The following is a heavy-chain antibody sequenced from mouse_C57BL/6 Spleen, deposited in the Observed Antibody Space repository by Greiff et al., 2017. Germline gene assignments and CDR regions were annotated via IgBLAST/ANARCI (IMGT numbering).Heavy chain of an antibody. CDR2: IDPSDSST. J-gene: IGHJ3*01. CDR1: GYTFTSYW. Sequence: QVQLQQPGAELVKPGASVKLSCKASGYTFTSYWMQWVKQRPGQGLEWIGEIDPSDSSTNYNQKFKGKATLTVDTSSSTAYMQLSSLTSEDSAVYYCARRDDGYSAYWGQGTLVTVSA. D-gene: IGHD2-3*01. V-gene: IGHV1-50*01. CDR3: ARRDDGYSAY.